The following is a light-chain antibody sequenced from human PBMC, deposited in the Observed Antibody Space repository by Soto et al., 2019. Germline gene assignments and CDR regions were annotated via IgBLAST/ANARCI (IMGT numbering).Light chain of an antibody. CDR2: AAS. Sequence: DIQLTQSPSFLSATEGDRVTITCRASQGISSYLAWYQQKPGKAPKLLFYAASSRATGVPVRFSGSGSGVAFTLTISGLQSEDFAVYHCQQYNQWPGTFGQGTKVDIK. CDR3: QQYNQWPGT. CDR1: QGISSY. V-gene: IGKV1-9*01. J-gene: IGKJ1*01.